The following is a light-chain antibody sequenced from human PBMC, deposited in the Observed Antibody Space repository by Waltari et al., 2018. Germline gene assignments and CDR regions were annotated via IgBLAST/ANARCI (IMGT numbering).Light chain of an antibody. V-gene: IGLV3-19*01. CDR3: SSRNGRANQVV. J-gene: IGLJ3*02. Sequence: SSELTQDPAVSVALGQTVRFTCQGDSLRTSYASWYQLKPGQAPVLVIYGKDKRPSGIPDRISGYSSGTTSSLTITEAQAEDEADYCCSSRNGRANQVVFAGGTKVTVL. CDR2: GKD. CDR1: SLRTSY.